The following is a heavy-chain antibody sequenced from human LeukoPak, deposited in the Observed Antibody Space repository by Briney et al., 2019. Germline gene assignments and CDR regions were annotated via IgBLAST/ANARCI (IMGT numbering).Heavy chain of an antibody. Sequence: GASVKVSCKASGYTFTGYYMHWVRQAPGQGFEWMGWINPNSGGTNYAQKFQGRVTMTRDTSISTAYMELSRLRSDDTAVYYCARRLRGGDTAMEFDYWGQGTLVTVSS. CDR3: ARRLRGGDTAMEFDY. CDR2: INPNSGGT. CDR1: GYTFTGYY. J-gene: IGHJ4*02. V-gene: IGHV1-2*02. D-gene: IGHD5-18*01.